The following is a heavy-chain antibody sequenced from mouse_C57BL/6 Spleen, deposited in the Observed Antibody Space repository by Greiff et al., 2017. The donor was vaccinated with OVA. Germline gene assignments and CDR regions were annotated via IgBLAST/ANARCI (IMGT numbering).Heavy chain of an antibody. V-gene: IGHV1-80*01. CDR1: GYAFSSYW. J-gene: IGHJ2*01. CDR3: ARSTTVNGYFDY. D-gene: IGHD1-1*01. Sequence: VQLQQSGAELVKPGASVKISCKASGYAFSSYWMNWVKQRPGKGLEWIGQIYPGDGDTNYNGKFKGKATLTADKSSSTAYMQLSSLTSEDSAVYFCARSTTVNGYFDYWGQGTTLTVSS. CDR2: IYPGDGDT.